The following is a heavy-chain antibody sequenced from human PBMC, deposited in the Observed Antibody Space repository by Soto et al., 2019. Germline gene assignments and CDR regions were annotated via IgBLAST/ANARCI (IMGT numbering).Heavy chain of an antibody. CDR2: INHSGST. CDR1: GGSFSGYY. Sequence: SETLSLTCAVYGGSFSGYYWIWIRQPPGKGLEWIGEINHSGSTNYKPSLKSRVTISVDTSKNQFSLKLSPVTAADTAVYYCARVPASASLGQQQVIWGQGTLVTVSS. CDR3: ARVPASASLGQQQVI. V-gene: IGHV4-34*01. D-gene: IGHD6-13*01. J-gene: IGHJ4*02.